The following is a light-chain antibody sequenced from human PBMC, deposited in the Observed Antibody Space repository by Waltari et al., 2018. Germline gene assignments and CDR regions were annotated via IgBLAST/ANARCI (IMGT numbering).Light chain of an antibody. Sequence: SCRANQSIGRYLVWYQQKPGQAPRLLIYGASSRAAGIPDRFSGSGSGTDFSLTISRLEPEDFAVYYCQNHERLPAVFGQGTKVEIE. J-gene: IGKJ1*01. V-gene: IGKV3-20*01. CDR3: QNHERLPAV. CDR2: GAS. CDR1: QSIGRY.